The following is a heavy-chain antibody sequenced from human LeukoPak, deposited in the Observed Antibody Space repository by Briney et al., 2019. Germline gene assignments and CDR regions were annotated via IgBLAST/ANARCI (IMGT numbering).Heavy chain of an antibody. V-gene: IGHV4-34*01. J-gene: IGHJ4*02. CDR2: INHSGST. Sequence: KPSETLSLTCAVYGGSFSGYYWSWIRQPPGKGLEWIGEINHSGSTNYNPSLKSRVTISVDTSKNQFSLKLSSVTAADTAVYYCARAPRYSSSWYRVDYWGQGTLVTVSS. CDR3: ARAPRYSSSWYRVDY. D-gene: IGHD6-13*01. CDR1: GGSFSGYY.